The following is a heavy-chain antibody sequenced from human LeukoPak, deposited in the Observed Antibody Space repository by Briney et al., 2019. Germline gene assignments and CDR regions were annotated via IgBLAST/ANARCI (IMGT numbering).Heavy chain of an antibody. Sequence: PGGSLRLSCAASGVTLSPYGMHWVRQAPGKGLEWVAVISYEGGTLHYADSVKGRFIISRDNPRNTLYLQMNILRTEDTAVYYCAKEGTPQVSTWYDLWGQGTQVIVSS. J-gene: IGHJ5*02. CDR1: GVTLSPYG. CDR2: ISYEGGTL. V-gene: IGHV3-30*18. D-gene: IGHD3-10*01. CDR3: AKEGTPQVSTWYDL.